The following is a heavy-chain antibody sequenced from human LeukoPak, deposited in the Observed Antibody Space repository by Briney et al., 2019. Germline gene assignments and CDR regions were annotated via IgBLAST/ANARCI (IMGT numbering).Heavy chain of an antibody. CDR1: GFTFSSYG. D-gene: IGHD6-13*01. Sequence: GRSLRLSCAASGFTFSSYGMHWVRQAPGKGLEWVAVISYDGSNKYYADSVKGRFTISRDNSKNTLYLQTNSLRAEDTAVYYCAKDLARYEQQLSSPFDYWGQGTLVTVSS. CDR3: AKDLARYEQQLSSPFDY. V-gene: IGHV3-30*18. J-gene: IGHJ4*02. CDR2: ISYDGSNK.